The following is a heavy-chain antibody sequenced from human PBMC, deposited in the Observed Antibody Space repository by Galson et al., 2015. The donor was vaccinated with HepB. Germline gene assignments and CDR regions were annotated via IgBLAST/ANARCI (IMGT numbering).Heavy chain of an antibody. Sequence: SLRLSCAASGFTFNSYAMSWVRQAPGKGLEWVSAISGSGGSTYYADAVKGRFTISRDNYQNTLYLQMNSLRAEDTAVYYCAKGAAAAGTDLAGTTGDFHYWGQGTLVTVS. CDR3: AKGAAAAGTDLAGTTGDFHY. CDR2: ISGSGGST. D-gene: IGHD6-13*01. J-gene: IGHJ4*02. CDR1: GFTFNSYA. V-gene: IGHV3-23*01.